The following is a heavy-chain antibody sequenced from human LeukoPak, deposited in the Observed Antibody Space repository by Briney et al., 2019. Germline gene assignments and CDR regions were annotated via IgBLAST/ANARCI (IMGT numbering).Heavy chain of an antibody. CDR2: IKQDGSEK. CDR3: ARDPGPPYYYGSGSYFR. V-gene: IGHV3-7*01. D-gene: IGHD3-10*01. CDR1: GFTFSSYW. Sequence: GGSLRLSCVASGFTFSSYWMSWVRQAPGKGLEWVANIKQDGSEKYYVDSVKGRFTISRDNAKNSLYLQMNSLRAEDTAVYYCARDPGPPYYYGSGSYFRWRQGTLVTVSS. J-gene: IGHJ4*02.